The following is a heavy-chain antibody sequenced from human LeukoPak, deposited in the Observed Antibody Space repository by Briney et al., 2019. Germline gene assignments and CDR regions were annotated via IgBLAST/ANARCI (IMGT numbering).Heavy chain of an antibody. Sequence: TPSLTCTVPGGSISSGRDYWSSIRHPAGKGLEWNGLIYTIGSTNYTPSLKSRVTISVDTSKNQFSLKLSSVTAADTAVYYCARDSATSGFDYWGQGTLVTVSS. D-gene: IGHD2-15*01. CDR1: GGSISSGRDY. CDR2: IYTIGST. V-gene: IGHV4-61*02. CDR3: ARDSATSGFDY. J-gene: IGHJ4*02.